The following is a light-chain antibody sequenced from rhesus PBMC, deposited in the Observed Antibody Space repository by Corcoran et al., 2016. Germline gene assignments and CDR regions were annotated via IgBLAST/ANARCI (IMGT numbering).Light chain of an antibody. CDR2: KAS. CDR3: QHCYGIPLT. CDR1: ENVNNY. V-gene: IGKV1-74*01. J-gene: IGKJ3*01. Sequence: DIQMTQSPSSLSASVGDRVTITCRASENVNNYLNWYQQKPGKAPKILIYKASTFKSGVPSRFSGSGSGTDYTFTISSLQPEDVATYYCQHCYGIPLTFGPGTKLDIK.